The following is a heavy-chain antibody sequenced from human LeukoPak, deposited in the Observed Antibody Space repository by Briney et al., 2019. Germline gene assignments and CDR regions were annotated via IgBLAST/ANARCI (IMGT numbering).Heavy chain of an antibody. J-gene: IGHJ6*03. CDR2: INHSGST. D-gene: IGHD2-15*01. CDR1: GGSFSGYY. V-gene: IGHV4-34*01. Sequence: SETLSLTCAVYGGSFSGYYWSWIRQPPGKGLEWIGEINHSGSTNYNPSLKSRVTISVDTSKNQFSLKLSSVTAADTAVYYCARVSGCAGGSCYPDDQYYYMDVWGKGTTVTVSS. CDR3: ARVSGCAGGSCYPDDQYYYMDV.